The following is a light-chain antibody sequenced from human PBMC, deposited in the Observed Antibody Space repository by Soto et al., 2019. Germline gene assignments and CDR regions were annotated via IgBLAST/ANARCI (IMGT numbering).Light chain of an antibody. J-gene: IGKJ1*01. CDR2: DAS. Sequence: DIQMTQSPSTLSASVGDRVTITCRASQRISNWLAWYQQKPGKAPKVLIYDASSLESGVPSRFSGSGSGTEFTLTISSLQPDDFATYYCQQYNSYSPEFGQGTKVEIK. CDR1: QRISNW. V-gene: IGKV1-5*01. CDR3: QQYNSYSPE.